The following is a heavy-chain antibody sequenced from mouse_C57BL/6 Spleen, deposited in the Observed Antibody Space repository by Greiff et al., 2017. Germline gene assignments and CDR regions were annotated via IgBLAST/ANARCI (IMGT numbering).Heavy chain of an antibody. D-gene: IGHD2-4*01. V-gene: IGHV5-17*01. J-gene: IGHJ2*01. CDR1: GFTFSDYG. Sequence: VQLKESGGGLVKPGGSLKLSCAASGFTFSDYGMHWVRQAPEKGLEWVAYISSGSSTIYYADTVKGRFTISRDKAKNTLFLQMTSLRSDDTAMYYCARIYYDYDGGGFDYWGQGTTLTVSS. CDR2: ISSGSSTI. CDR3: ARIYYDYDGGGFDY.